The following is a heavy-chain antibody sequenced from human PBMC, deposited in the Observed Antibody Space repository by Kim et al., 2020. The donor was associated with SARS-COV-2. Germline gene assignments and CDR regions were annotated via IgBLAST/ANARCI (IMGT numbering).Heavy chain of an antibody. Sequence: ADSVKSRFTISRDNSKNTLYLQMNSRRAEDTAVYYCATSGSGSYYYYGMDVWGQGTTVTVSS. J-gene: IGHJ6*02. CDR3: ATSGSGSYYYYGMDV. V-gene: IGHV3-30*02. D-gene: IGHD3-10*01.